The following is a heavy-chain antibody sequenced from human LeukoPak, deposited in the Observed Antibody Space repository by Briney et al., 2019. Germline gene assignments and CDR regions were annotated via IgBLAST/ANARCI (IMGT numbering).Heavy chain of an antibody. CDR3: AKDRSYGSGSYGDLDY. CDR2: ISGSGGIT. CDR1: GFTFNSYA. J-gene: IGHJ4*02. V-gene: IGHV3-23*01. Sequence: PGGSLRLSCAASGFTFNSYAMSWVRQAPGKGLEWVSAISGSGGITKFADSVKGRFTISRDNSRNTLYLQMNSQRAEDTAVYYCAKDRSYGSGSYGDLDYWGQGTLVTVSS. D-gene: IGHD3-10*01.